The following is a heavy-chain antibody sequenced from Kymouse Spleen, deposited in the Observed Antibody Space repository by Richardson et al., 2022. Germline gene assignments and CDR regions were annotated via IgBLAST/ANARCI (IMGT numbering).Heavy chain of an antibody. J-gene: IGHJ4*02. V-gene: IGHV4-34*01. CDR2: INHSGST. D-gene: IGHD3-10*01. Sequence: QVQLQQWGAGLLKPSETLSLTCAVYGGSFSGYYWSWIRQPPGKGLEWIGEINHSGSTNYNPSLKSRVTISVDTSKNQFSLKLSSVTAADTAVYYCARGRVRGVIIEGFDYWGQGTLVTVSS. CDR3: ARGRVRGVIIEGFDY. CDR1: GGSFSGYY.